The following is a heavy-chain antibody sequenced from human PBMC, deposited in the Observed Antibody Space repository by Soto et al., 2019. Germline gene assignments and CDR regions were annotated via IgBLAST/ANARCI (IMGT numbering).Heavy chain of an antibody. V-gene: IGHV4-59*01. CDR3: ARARLVAGLVAFDY. Sequence: SETLSLTCTVSGVSMTSYYWSWIRQPPGKGLEWIGYIYYSGSTNYNPSLKSRVTISVDTSKNQFSLKLSSVTAADTAVYYCARARLVAGLVAFDYWGQGTLVTVSS. CDR2: IYYSGST. D-gene: IGHD6-19*01. J-gene: IGHJ4*02. CDR1: GVSMTSYY.